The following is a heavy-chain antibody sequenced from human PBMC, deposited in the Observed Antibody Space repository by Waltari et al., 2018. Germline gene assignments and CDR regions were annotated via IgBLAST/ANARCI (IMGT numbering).Heavy chain of an antibody. CDR2: IYTSGST. Sequence: QVQLQESGPGLVKPSQTLSLTCPVSGGSISSGSYYWTWIRQPAGKGLDWLGYIYTSGSTNYNPSLKSRVTISVDTSKNQFSLKLSSVTAADTAVYYCARDRSYDFWSGYYMAMGYYYYGMDVWGQGTTVTVSS. J-gene: IGHJ6*02. CDR3: ARDRSYDFWSGYYMAMGYYYYGMDV. V-gene: IGHV4-61*09. CDR1: GGSISSGSYY. D-gene: IGHD3-3*01.